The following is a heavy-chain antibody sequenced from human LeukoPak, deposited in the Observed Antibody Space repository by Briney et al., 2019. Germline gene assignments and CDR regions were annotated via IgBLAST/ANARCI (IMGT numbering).Heavy chain of an antibody. CDR3: ARQSYYDSSGSRWFDL. CDR1: GGSISSSSYY. J-gene: IGHJ5*02. D-gene: IGHD3-22*01. CDR2: IYYSGST. V-gene: IGHV4-39*01. Sequence: SETLSLTCTVSGGSISSSSYYWGWIRQPPGKGLEWIGSIYYSGSTYYNPSLKSRVTISVDTSKNQFSLKLSSVTAADTAVYYCARQSYYDSSGSRWFDLWGQGTLVTVSS.